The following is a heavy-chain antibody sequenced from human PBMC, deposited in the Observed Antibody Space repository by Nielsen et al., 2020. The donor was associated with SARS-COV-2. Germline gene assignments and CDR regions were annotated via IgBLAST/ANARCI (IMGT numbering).Heavy chain of an antibody. Sequence: GVLKLSCAASGFPFSSYWMSWVRQAPGKGLEWVANIKQDGSEKYYVDSVKGRFTISRDNAKNSLYLQMNSLRAEDTAVYYCARTVAGTFWTAFDIWGQGTMVTVSS. CDR1: GFPFSSYW. D-gene: IGHD6-19*01. J-gene: IGHJ3*02. CDR3: ARTVAGTFWTAFDI. CDR2: IKQDGSEK. V-gene: IGHV3-7*03.